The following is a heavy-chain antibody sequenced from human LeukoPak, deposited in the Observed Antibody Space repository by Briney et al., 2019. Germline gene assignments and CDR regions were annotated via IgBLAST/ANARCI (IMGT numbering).Heavy chain of an antibody. CDR3: ARPNYDFWSGYPNWFDP. Sequence: ASVKVSCKASGYTFTGYYMHWVRQAPGQGLEWMGWINPNSGGTNYAQKFQGRVTMTRDTSISTAYMELSRLRSDDTAVYYCARPNYDFWSGYPNWFDPWGQGTLVTVSS. D-gene: IGHD3-3*01. V-gene: IGHV1-2*02. J-gene: IGHJ5*02. CDR1: GYTFTGYY. CDR2: INPNSGGT.